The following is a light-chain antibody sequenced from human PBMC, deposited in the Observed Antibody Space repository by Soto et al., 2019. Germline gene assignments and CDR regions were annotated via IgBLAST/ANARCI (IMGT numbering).Light chain of an antibody. CDR1: QSVSSNN. Sequence: EIVLMQSPGTLSLSPGERATLSCRASQSVSSNNLAWYQQKPGQAPRLLIFGASSRATGIPDRFSGSGSGTDFTLTISRLEPEDFAVYSCQQYGRSPYTFGQGTKLEIK. V-gene: IGKV3-20*01. CDR2: GAS. J-gene: IGKJ2*01. CDR3: QQYGRSPYT.